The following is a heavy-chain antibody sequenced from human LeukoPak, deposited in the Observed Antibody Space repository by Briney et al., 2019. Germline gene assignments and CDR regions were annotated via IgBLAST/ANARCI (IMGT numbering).Heavy chain of an antibody. Sequence: SETLSLTCTVSGGSISSSSYYWGWIRQPPGKGLEWIGSIYYSGSTYYNPSLKSRVTISVDTSKNQFSLKLSSVTAADTAVYYCARHGRGTYYYGSGSYFIDYWGQGTLVTVSS. CDR2: IYYSGST. D-gene: IGHD3-10*01. CDR3: ARHGRGTYYYGSGSYFIDY. J-gene: IGHJ4*02. CDR1: GGSISSSSYY. V-gene: IGHV4-39*01.